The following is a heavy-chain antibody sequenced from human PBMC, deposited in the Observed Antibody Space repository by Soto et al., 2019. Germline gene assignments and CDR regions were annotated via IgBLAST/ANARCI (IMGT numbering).Heavy chain of an antibody. CDR2: IDSGGST. J-gene: IGHJ6*03. D-gene: IGHD6-13*01. CDR3: AYSSPQKYYYYYMDV. CDR1: GFTVSSNY. V-gene: IGHV3-66*01. Sequence: PGGSLRLSCAASGFTVSSNYMSWVRQAPGKGLEWVSVIDSGGSTYYADSVKGRFTISRGNSKNTLYLQMNSLRAEDTAVYYCAYSSPQKYYYYYMDVWGKGTTVTVS.